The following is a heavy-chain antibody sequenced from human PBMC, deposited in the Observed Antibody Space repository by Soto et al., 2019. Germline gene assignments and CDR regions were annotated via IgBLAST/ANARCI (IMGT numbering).Heavy chain of an antibody. Sequence: QVQLVQSGAEVKKPGASVKVSCKASGYTFTSYYMHWVRQAPGQGLEWMGIINPSGGSTSYAQKVQGRVTMTRDTSTSTVYMELSSLRSEDTAVYYCAREDTTGYCSGGSCRLYYFDYWGQGTLVTVSS. CDR1: GYTFTSYY. CDR2: INPSGGST. V-gene: IGHV1-46*03. CDR3: AREDTTGYCSGGSCRLYYFDY. J-gene: IGHJ4*02. D-gene: IGHD2-15*01.